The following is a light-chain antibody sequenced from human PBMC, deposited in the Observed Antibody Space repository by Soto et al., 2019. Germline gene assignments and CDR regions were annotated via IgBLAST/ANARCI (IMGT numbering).Light chain of an antibody. V-gene: IGLV2-8*01. CDR2: EVN. Sequence: QSALTQPPSAPGSPGQSVTISCTGTSSDVGGYNYVSWYQHHPGKAPKLIIFEVNKRPSGVPDRFSGSKFGNTASLTVSGLQAEDEADYYCNSYTGWIYVFGTGTKLTVL. J-gene: IGLJ1*01. CDR3: NSYTGWIYV. CDR1: SSDVGGYNY.